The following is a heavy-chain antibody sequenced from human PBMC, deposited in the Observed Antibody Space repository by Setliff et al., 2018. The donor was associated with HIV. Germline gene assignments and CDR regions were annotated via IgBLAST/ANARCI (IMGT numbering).Heavy chain of an antibody. CDR2: IYPGDSDT. D-gene: IGHD1-1*01. J-gene: IGHJ6*02. CDR3: ARQTVHTTHSLDFGSPNRDYYYGMDV. Sequence: PGESLKISCKGSGYSFTDFWIGWVRQMPGKGLEGMGIIYPGDSDTTYSPSFQGQVTISVDKSISTAYLQWSSLKASDSAMYYCARQTVHTTHSLDFGSPNRDYYYGMDVWGQGTTVTVSS. V-gene: IGHV5-51*01. CDR1: GYSFTDFW.